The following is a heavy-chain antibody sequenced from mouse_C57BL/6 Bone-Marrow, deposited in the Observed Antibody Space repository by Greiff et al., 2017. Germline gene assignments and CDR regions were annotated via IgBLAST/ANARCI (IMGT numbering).Heavy chain of an antibody. CDR1: GFTFSDFY. J-gene: IGHJ1*03. CDR2: SRNKANDYTT. CDR3: ARDGGYYGPWYFDV. Sequence: EVKLMESGGGLVQSGRSLRLSCATSGFTFSDFYMEWVRQAPGKGLEWIAASRNKANDYTTEYSASVKGRFIVSRDTSQSILYLQMNALRAEDTAIYYCARDGGYYGPWYFDVWGTGTTVTVSS. V-gene: IGHV7-1*01. D-gene: IGHD1-1*01.